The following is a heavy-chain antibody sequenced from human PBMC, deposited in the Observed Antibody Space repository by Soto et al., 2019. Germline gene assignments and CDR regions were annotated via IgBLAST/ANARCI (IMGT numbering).Heavy chain of an antibody. D-gene: IGHD3-10*01. CDR3: ARGGEESSIYGMDV. Sequence: QVQLVESGGGVVQPGRSLRLSCAASGFTFSSYGMHWVRQAPGKGLEWVAVIWYDGSNKYYADSVKGRFTISRDNSKNTLYLQMNSLRAEDTAVYYCARGGEESSIYGMDVWGQRTTFTVSS. J-gene: IGHJ6*02. V-gene: IGHV3-33*01. CDR1: GFTFSSYG. CDR2: IWYDGSNK.